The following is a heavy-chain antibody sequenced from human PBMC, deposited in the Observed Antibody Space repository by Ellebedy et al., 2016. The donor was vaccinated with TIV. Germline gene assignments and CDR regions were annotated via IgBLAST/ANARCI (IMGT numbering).Heavy chain of an antibody. D-gene: IGHD5-18*01. Sequence: ASVKVSCXASGYTFTSYGISWLRQAPGQGLEWMGWISAYNGNTNYAQKLQGRVTMTTDTSTSTAYMELRSLRSNDTAVYYCARDPVYSYADYWGQGTLVTVSS. J-gene: IGHJ4*02. V-gene: IGHV1-18*01. CDR1: GYTFTSYG. CDR3: ARDPVYSYADY. CDR2: ISAYNGNT.